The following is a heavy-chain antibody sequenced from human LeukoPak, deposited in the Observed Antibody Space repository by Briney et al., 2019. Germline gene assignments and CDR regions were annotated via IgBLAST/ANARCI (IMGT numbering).Heavy chain of an antibody. CDR2: IIPIFGTA. V-gene: IGHV1-69*13. Sequence: SVKVSCKASGGTFSSYAISWVRQAPGQGLEWMGGIIPIFGTANYAQKFQGRVTITADESTSTAYMELSSLRSEDTAVYYCARSGRTVEMAYYFEYWGQGTLVTVSS. J-gene: IGHJ4*02. CDR3: ARSGRTVEMAYYFEY. D-gene: IGHD5-24*01. CDR1: GGTFSSYA.